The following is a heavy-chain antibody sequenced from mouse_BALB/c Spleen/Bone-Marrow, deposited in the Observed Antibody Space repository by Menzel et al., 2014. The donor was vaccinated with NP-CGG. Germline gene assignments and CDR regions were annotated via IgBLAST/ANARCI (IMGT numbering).Heavy chain of an antibody. CDR3: ARHMIRGFAY. J-gene: IGHJ3*01. D-gene: IGHD2-4*01. CDR1: GFAFSSYD. V-gene: IGHV5-12-1*01. Sequence: DVKLVESGGGLVKPGGSLKLSCAASGFAFSSYDMSWVRQTPEKRLEWVAYISSGGGSTYYSDTVKGRFTIPRDNAKNTLYLEMSSLKSEDTAMYYCARHMIRGFAYWGQGTLVTVSA. CDR2: ISSGGGST.